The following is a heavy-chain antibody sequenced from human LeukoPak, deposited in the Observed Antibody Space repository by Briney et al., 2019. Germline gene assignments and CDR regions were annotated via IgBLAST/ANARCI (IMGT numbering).Heavy chain of an antibody. D-gene: IGHD3-16*02. CDR2: ISGSGGST. J-gene: IGHJ4*02. Sequence: GSLRLSCAASGFTFSSYAMSWVRQAPGKGLEWVSAISGSGGSTYYADSVKGRFTISRDNSKNTLYLQMNSLRAEDTAVYYCAKDISKGGVVMITFGGVIVPGLDYWGQGTLVTVSS. V-gene: IGHV3-23*01. CDR3: AKDISKGGVVMITFGGVIVPGLDY. CDR1: GFTFSSYA.